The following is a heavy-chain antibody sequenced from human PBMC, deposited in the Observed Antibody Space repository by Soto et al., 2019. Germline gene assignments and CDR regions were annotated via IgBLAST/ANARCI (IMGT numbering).Heavy chain of an antibody. V-gene: IGHV3-11*01. CDR1: GFTFSDSY. Sequence: QVQLVESGGGLVKPGGSLRLSCAASGFTFSDSYMSWIRQAPGKGLEWVSYISSSDSIIYYSDSVKGRFIISRDNAKNSLSLQMNSLRAEDTAVYHCARDLGYYDSRGYFDYWGQGTLVTVSS. J-gene: IGHJ4*02. CDR2: ISSSDSII. CDR3: ARDLGYYDSRGYFDY. D-gene: IGHD3-22*01.